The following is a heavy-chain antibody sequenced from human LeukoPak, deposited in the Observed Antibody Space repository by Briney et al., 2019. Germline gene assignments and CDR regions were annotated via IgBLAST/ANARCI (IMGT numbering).Heavy chain of an antibody. D-gene: IGHD3-9*01. CDR2: ISYDGSNK. V-gene: IGHV3-30*18. J-gene: IGHJ4*02. CDR3: AKDRNQAYYDILTGYYDY. CDR1: GFTFRSYG. Sequence: GGSLRLSCAASGFTFRSYGMHWVRQAPGKGLEWVAVISYDGSNKYYADSVKGRFTISRDNSKNTLYLQMNSLRAEDTAVYYCAKDRNQAYYDILTGYYDYWGQGTLVTVSS.